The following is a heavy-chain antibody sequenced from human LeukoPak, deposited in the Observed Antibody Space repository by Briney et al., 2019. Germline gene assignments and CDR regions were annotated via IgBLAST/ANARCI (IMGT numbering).Heavy chain of an antibody. CDR3: ARYKTAGDYFDY. Sequence: GGSLRLSCAASGFTFNNYAMTWVRQAPGKGLEWVSSISGSGGSTYYADSVKGRFTVSRDNSKNTLDLQMNSLRAEDTAVYYCARYKTAGDYFDYWGQGTLVTVSS. CDR1: GFTFNNYA. CDR2: ISGSGGST. J-gene: IGHJ4*02. V-gene: IGHV3-23*01. D-gene: IGHD2-21*02.